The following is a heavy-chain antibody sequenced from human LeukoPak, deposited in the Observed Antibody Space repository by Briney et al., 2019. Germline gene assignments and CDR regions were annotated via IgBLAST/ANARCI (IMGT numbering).Heavy chain of an antibody. CDR1: GFTFSSYA. CDR3: AKDITTDYYYLDY. Sequence: GGSLRLSCAASGFTFSSYAMSWVRQAPGESLEWVSVVSNSGTRTYYADSVKGRFTISGDNSKNALYLQMTGLRVDDTAVYYCAKDITTDYYYLDYWGQGTLVTVSS. D-gene: IGHD3-9*01. V-gene: IGHV3-23*01. J-gene: IGHJ4*02. CDR2: VSNSGTRT.